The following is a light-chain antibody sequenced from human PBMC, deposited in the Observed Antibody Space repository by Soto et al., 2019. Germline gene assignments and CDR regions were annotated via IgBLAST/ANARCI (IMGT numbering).Light chain of an antibody. J-gene: IGKJ4*01. CDR1: QNVNTW. V-gene: IGKV1-5*03. CDR3: HQYDSAPLT. Sequence: DVQMTQSPSTLSASVGDRVTITCRASQNVNTWLAWYQQKPGRAPNLLIHKASTLETGVPSRFSGSGSGTEFALSISSLQPDDFATWYCHQYDSAPLTFGGGTKVEI. CDR2: KAS.